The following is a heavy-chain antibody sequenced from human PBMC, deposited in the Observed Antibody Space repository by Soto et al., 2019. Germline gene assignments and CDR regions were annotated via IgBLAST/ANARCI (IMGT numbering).Heavy chain of an antibody. CDR1: GFTFSSYS. Sequence: PGGSLRLSFAASGFTFSSYSMNWVRQAPGKGLEWVSYISSSSSTIYYADSVKGRFTISRDNAKNSLYLQMNSLRDEDTAVYYCARDRSSYYDSSGYLPFDYWGQGTLVTVSS. CDR2: ISSSSSTI. V-gene: IGHV3-48*02. D-gene: IGHD3-22*01. CDR3: ARDRSSYYDSSGYLPFDY. J-gene: IGHJ4*02.